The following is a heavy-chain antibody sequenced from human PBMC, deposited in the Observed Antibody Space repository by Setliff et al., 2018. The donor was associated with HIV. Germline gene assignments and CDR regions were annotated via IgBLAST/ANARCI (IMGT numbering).Heavy chain of an antibody. CDR3: ARLSKYYDFWTPNY. V-gene: IGHV5-51*01. D-gene: IGHD3-3*01. J-gene: IGHJ4*02. CDR1: VYTFTTYW. CDR2: IWPDDSDT. Sequence: PGESLKISCKGSVYTFTTYWIGWVRQMPANGLDWMGLIWPDDSDTIYNPSFQGQVTLSADKSITTVYLQFNSLEAPDTAIHYCARLSKYYDFWTPNYWGQGTLVTVSS.